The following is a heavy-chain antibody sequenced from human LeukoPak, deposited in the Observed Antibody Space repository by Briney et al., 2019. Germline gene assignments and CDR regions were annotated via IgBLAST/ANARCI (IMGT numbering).Heavy chain of an antibody. V-gene: IGHV4-59*01. CDR3: ARDIAENYGDYELAFDI. CDR1: GGSISSYY. CDR2: IYYSGST. D-gene: IGHD4-17*01. Sequence: PSETLSLTCTVSGGSISSYYWSWIRQPPGKGLEWIGYIYYSGSTNYNPSLKSRVTISVDTSKNQFSLKLSSVTAADTAVYYCARDIAENYGDYELAFDIWGQGTMVTVSS. J-gene: IGHJ3*02.